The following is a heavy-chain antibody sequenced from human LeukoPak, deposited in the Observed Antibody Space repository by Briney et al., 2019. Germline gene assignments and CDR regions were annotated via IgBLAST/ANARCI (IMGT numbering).Heavy chain of an antibody. CDR1: GGSISSYY. V-gene: IGHV4-59*01. Sequence: KPSETLSLTCTVSGGSISSYYWSWIRQPPGKGLEWIGYIYYSGSTNYNPSLKSRVTISVDTSKNQFSLKLSSVTAAGTAVYYCARDQWFGKNAFDIWGQGTMVTVSS. J-gene: IGHJ3*02. CDR2: IYYSGST. D-gene: IGHD3-10*01. CDR3: ARDQWFGKNAFDI.